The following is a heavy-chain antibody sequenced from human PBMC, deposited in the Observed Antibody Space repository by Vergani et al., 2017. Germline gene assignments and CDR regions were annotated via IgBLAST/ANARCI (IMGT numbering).Heavy chain of an antibody. CDR3: AKTNKGATGGVGAFDI. D-gene: IGHD1-26*01. V-gene: IGHV3-30*02. CDR1: GFSFGSYG. CDR2: LRYDGTSK. J-gene: IGHJ3*02. Sequence: QVQLVESGGGVVQPGGSLRLSCAASGFSFGSYGMHWVRVRQAPGKGLEWLAYLRYDGTSKQYADSVKGRFTISRDNSKNTLYLQMNSLRAEDTAVYYCAKTNKGATGGVGAFDIWGQGTMVTVSS.